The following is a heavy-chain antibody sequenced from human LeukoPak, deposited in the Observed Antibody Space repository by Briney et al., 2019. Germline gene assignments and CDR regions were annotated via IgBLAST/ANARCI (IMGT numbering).Heavy chain of an antibody. J-gene: IGHJ5*02. CDR3: ARPHCSSTNCQRRWDWFDP. CDR1: GYTFTGYY. CDR2: INPNSGGT. V-gene: IGHV1-2*02. D-gene: IGHD2-2*01. Sequence: ASVKVSCKASGYTFTGYYMHWVRQAPGQGLEWMGWINPNSGGTNYAQKFQGRVTMTRDTSISTAYMELSRLRSDDTAVYYCARPHCSSTNCQRRWDWFDPWGQGTLVTVSS.